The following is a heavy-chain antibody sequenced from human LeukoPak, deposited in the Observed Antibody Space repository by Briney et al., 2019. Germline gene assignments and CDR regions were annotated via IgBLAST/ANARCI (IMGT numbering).Heavy chain of an antibody. Sequence: GGSLRLSCAASGFTFSSYAMSWVRQAPGKGLEWVSAISGSGGSTYYADSVKGRFTISRDNSKDTLYLQMDSLRAEDTAVYYCAKGSGSSCYSPCDYWGQGILVTVSS. D-gene: IGHD2-15*01. J-gene: IGHJ4*02. V-gene: IGHV3-23*01. CDR3: AKGSGSSCYSPCDY. CDR2: ISGSGGST. CDR1: GFTFSSYA.